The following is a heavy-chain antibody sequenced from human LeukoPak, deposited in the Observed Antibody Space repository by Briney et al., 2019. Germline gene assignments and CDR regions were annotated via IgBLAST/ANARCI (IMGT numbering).Heavy chain of an antibody. CDR3: ARVSLYYYYGMDV. CDR2: IGTAGDT. V-gene: IGHV3-13*01. CDR1: GFTFSSYA. Sequence: GGSLRLSCAASGFTFSSYAMSWVRQAPGKGLEWVSAIGTAGDTYYPGSVKGRFTISRENAKNSLYLQMNSLRAGGTAVYYCARVSLYYYYGMDVWGQGTTVTVSS. J-gene: IGHJ6*02.